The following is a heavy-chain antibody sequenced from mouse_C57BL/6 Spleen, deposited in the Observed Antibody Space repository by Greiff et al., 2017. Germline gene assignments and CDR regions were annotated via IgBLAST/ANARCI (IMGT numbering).Heavy chain of an antibody. CDR2: IWGVGST. J-gene: IGHJ3*01. D-gene: IGHD2-1*01. V-gene: IGHV2-6*01. Sequence: QVQLQESGPGLVAPSPCLSITCTVSGFSLTSYGVDWVRQSPGQGLEWLGVIWGVGSTNYNSALKSRLGISTDNSKSQVFLKMNGLQTDDTAMYYGASGGNFRFAYWGQGTLVTVSA. CDR3: ASGGNFRFAY. CDR1: GFSLTSYG.